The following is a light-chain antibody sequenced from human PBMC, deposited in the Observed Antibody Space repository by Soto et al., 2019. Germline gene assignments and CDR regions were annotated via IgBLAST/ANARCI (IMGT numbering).Light chain of an antibody. CDR1: QSVGSF. CDR2: DAS. CDR3: QQRSKWPIT. V-gene: IGKV3-11*01. Sequence: EIVLTQSPATLSLSPGERATLSCRASQSVGSFLAWYQQTPGQAPRLLIFDASKRATGIPARFSGSGSGTDFTLTISSLEPEDFAVYYCQQRSKWPITCGQGTRLEIK. J-gene: IGKJ5*01.